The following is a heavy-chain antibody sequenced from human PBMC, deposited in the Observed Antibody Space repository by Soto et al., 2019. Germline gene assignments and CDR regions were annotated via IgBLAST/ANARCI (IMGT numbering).Heavy chain of an antibody. CDR1: GFTFSNYA. CDR2: VRRSADIT. CDR3: VVDPTGDYVGAFDI. D-gene: IGHD4-17*01. Sequence: EVHLLESGGGLVQPGGSLRLSCAASGFTFSNYAMSWVRQAPGKGLEWVSSVRRSADITYYADSVKGRFTISRDNSKTTLYLQMSSLRVEDTAVYYCVVDPTGDYVGAFDIWGQGTMVTVSS. J-gene: IGHJ3*02. V-gene: IGHV3-23*01.